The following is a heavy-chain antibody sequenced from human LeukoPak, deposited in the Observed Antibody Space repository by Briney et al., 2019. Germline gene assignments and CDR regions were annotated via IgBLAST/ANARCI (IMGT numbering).Heavy chain of an antibody. V-gene: IGHV3-23*01. CDR3: ANTYYDFWGGYDY. CDR2: ISGSGGST. CDR1: GFTFSSYA. D-gene: IGHD3-3*01. J-gene: IGHJ4*02. Sequence: GGSLRLSCAASGFTFSSYAMSWVRQAPGKGLEWVSAISGSGGSTYYADSVKGRFTISRDNSKNTLYLQMNSLRAEDTAVYYCANTYYDFWGGYDYWGQGTLVTVSP.